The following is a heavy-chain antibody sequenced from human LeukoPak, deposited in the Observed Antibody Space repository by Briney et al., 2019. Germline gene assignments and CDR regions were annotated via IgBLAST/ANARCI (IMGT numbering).Heavy chain of an antibody. V-gene: IGHV1-18*04. CDR2: ISAYNGNT. CDR1: GCTFTSYG. CDR3: ARFEDHEWELPYYFDY. Sequence: ASVKVSCKASGCTFTSYGISWVRQAPGQGLEWVGWISAYNGNTNYAQKLQGRVTMTTDTSTSAAYMELRSLRSDDTAVYYCARFEDHEWELPYYFDYWGQGTLVTVSS. J-gene: IGHJ4*02. D-gene: IGHD1-26*01.